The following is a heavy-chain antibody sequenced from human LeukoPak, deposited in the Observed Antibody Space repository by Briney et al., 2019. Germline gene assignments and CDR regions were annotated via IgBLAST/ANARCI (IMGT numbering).Heavy chain of an antibody. CDR3: ARVEISRGWYGDDAFYI. J-gene: IGHJ3*02. CDR1: GGSFSGYY. V-gene: IGHV4-34*01. D-gene: IGHD6-19*01. Sequence: SETLSLTCAVYGGSFSGYYWSWIRQPPGKGLEWIGEINHSGSTNYNPSLKSRVTISVDTSKNQFSLKLSSVTAADTAVYYCARVEISRGWYGDDAFYIWGQGTMVTVSS. CDR2: INHSGST.